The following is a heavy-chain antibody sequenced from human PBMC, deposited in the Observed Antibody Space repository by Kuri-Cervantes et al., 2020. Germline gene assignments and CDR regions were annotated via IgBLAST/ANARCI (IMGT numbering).Heavy chain of an antibody. Sequence: ETLSLTCVASGFTFSSYAMSWVRQAPGKGLEWVSAISGSGGSTYYADSVKGRFTISRDNSKNTLYLQMNSLRAEDTAVYYCAKSPQNYYDILTGSEFDYWGQGTLVTVSS. CDR3: AKSPQNYYDILTGSEFDY. J-gene: IGHJ4*02. CDR1: GFTFSSYA. D-gene: IGHD3-9*01. V-gene: IGHV3-23*01. CDR2: ISGSGGST.